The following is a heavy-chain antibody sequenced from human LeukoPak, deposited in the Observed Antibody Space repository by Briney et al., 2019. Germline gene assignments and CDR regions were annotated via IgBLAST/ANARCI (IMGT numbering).Heavy chain of an antibody. CDR2: ISYSGST. CDR3: ARSGYSYGADAFDI. V-gene: IGHV4-59*01. CDR1: GGSISSYY. D-gene: IGHD5-18*01. J-gene: IGHJ3*02. Sequence: SETLSLTCTVSGGSISSYYWNWIRQPPGKGLEWIGSISYSGSTNYNPSLKSRVTISVDTSKNQFSLKLSSVTAADTAVYYCARSGYSYGADAFDIWGQGTMVTVSS.